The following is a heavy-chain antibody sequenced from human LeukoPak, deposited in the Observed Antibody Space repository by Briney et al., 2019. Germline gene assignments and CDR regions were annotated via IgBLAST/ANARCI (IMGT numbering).Heavy chain of an antibody. Sequence: GGSLRLSCAASGFTFSTFAMIWVRQPPGKGLEWVSSIFPSGGEIHYADSVRGRFTISRDNSKSTLSLQMNSLRAEDTAIYYCASYRQVLLPFESWGQGTLVTVSS. CDR1: GFTFSTFA. V-gene: IGHV3-23*01. CDR3: ASYRQVLLPFES. CDR2: IFPSGGEI. D-gene: IGHD2-8*02. J-gene: IGHJ4*02.